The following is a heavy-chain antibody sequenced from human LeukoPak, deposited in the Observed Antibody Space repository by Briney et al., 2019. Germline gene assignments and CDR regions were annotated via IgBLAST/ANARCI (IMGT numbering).Heavy chain of an antibody. CDR1: GGSISSYY. V-gene: IGHV4-59*01. Sequence: PSPTLSLTCTVAGGSISSYYWSWIRQPPGKGLEWIGYIYYRGSTNYHPSLKSRVTISVDTSKNQFSLKLSSVTAADTAVYYCARDGLLFFDYWGQGTLVTVSS. CDR2: IYYRGST. CDR3: ARDGLLFFDY. D-gene: IGHD2-15*01. J-gene: IGHJ4*02.